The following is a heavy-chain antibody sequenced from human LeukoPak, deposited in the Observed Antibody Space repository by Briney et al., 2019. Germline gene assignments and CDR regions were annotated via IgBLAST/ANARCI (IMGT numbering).Heavy chain of an antibody. Sequence: PSETLSLTCAVYGGSFSGYYWSWIRQPPGKGLEWIGEINHSGSTNYNPSLKSRVTISVDTSKNQFSLKLSSVTAADTAVYYCAREPGAVATINYYYGMDVWGQGTTVTVSS. D-gene: IGHD5-12*01. CDR2: INHSGST. CDR1: GGSFSGYY. V-gene: IGHV4-34*01. J-gene: IGHJ6*02. CDR3: AREPGAVATINYYYGMDV.